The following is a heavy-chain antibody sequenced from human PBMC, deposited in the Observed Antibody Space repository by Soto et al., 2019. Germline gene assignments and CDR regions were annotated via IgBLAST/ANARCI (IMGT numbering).Heavy chain of an antibody. CDR2: ISSSSSTI. V-gene: IGHV3-48*02. CDR1: GFTFSSYS. CDR3: ARDLDDFWSGPHFDY. Sequence: PGGSLRLSCAASGFTFSSYSMNWVRQAPGKGLEWVSYISSSSSTIYYADSVKGRFTISRDNAKNSLYLQMNSLRDEDTAVYYRARDLDDFWSGPHFDYWGQGTLVTVSS. D-gene: IGHD3-3*01. J-gene: IGHJ4*02.